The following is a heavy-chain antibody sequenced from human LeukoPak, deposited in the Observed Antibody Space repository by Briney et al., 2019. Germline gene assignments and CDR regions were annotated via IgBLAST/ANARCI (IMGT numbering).Heavy chain of an antibody. CDR1: GGSFSGYY. D-gene: IGHD3-10*01. CDR3: ASFDQWFGFNWFDP. J-gene: IGHJ5*02. V-gene: IGHV4-34*01. CDR2: INHSGST. Sequence: PSETLSLTCAVYGGSFSGYYWSWVRQPPGKGLEWVGEINHSGSTNYNPSLKSRVTISVDTSKNQFSLKLSSVTAADTAVYYCASFDQWFGFNWFDPWGQGTLVTVSS.